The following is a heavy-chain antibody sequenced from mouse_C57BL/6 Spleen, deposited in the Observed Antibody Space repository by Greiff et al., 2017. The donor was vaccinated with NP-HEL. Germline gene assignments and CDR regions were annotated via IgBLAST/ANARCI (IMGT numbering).Heavy chain of an antibody. Sequence: VQLQQSGPELVKPGASVKMSCKASGYTFTDYNMHWVKQSHGKSLEWIGYINPNNGGTSYNQKFKGKATLTVNKSSSTAYMELRSLTSEDSAVYYCAAGLRRMLDYWGQGTTLTVSS. D-gene: IGHD2-4*01. CDR3: AAGLRRMLDY. CDR2: INPNNGGT. J-gene: IGHJ2*01. V-gene: IGHV1-22*01. CDR1: GYTFTDYN.